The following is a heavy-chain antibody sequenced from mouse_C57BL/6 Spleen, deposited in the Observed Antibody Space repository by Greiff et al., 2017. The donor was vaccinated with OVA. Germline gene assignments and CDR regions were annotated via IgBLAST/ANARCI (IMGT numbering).Heavy chain of an antibody. CDR1: GYSITSGYY. CDR2: ISYDGSN. CDR3: AREWEYDYVDY. Sequence: DVKLQESGPGLVKPSQSLSLTCSVTGYSITSGYYWNWIRQFPGNKLEWMGYISYDGSNNYNPSLKNRISITRDTSKNQFFLKLNSVTTEDTATYYCAREWEYDYVDYWGQGTTLTVSS. J-gene: IGHJ2*01. V-gene: IGHV3-6*01. D-gene: IGHD2-3*01.